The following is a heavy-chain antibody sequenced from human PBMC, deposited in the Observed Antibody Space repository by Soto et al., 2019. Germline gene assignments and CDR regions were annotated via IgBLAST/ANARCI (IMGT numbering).Heavy chain of an antibody. CDR1: GVTFSSYF. CDR3: ARETPSAAAAYYYYGLDV. CDR2: IIPVFGTG. Sequence: QVQLVQSGAEVKKAGSSVKVSCKVSGVTFSSYFINWVRQAPGQGLEWVGGIIPVFGTGSYAEKFQGRVTITADESKSTAYMKLSRLRSDDTAVYYCARETPSAAAAYYYYGLDVWGQGTTVTVPS. V-gene: IGHV1-69*01. D-gene: IGHD6-13*01. J-gene: IGHJ6*02.